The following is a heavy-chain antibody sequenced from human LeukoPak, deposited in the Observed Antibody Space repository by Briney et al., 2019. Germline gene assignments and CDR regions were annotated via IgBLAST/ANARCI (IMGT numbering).Heavy chain of an antibody. CDR2: IYTSGST. J-gene: IGHJ4*02. CDR1: GGSISSYY. D-gene: IGHD6-13*01. Sequence: SETLSLTCTVSGGSISSYYWSWIRQPAGKGLEWIGRIYTSGSTNYNPSLKSRVTISVDTSKNQFSLKLSSVTAADTAVYYCARQSIRYSSSWYDYWGEGTMVTVSS. CDR3: ARQSIRYSSSWYDY. V-gene: IGHV4-4*07.